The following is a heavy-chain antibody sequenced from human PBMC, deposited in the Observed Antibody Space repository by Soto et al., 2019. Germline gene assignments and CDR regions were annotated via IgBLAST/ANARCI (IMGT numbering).Heavy chain of an antibody. V-gene: IGHV4-34*01. CDR3: AREDSYGWSDESLDV. CDR1: GDSLRGQS. J-gene: IGHJ6*02. D-gene: IGHD6-19*01. Sequence: QVQLQQWGAGLLKASETLSLTCAVVGDSLRGQSWNWIRQSPGKGLEWIGEIDQSGGTNYNPSLKSRAIISDDTSKNQFSLTLTSVTAADTAVYYCAREDSYGWSDESLDVWGQGTTVTVSS. CDR2: IDQSGGT.